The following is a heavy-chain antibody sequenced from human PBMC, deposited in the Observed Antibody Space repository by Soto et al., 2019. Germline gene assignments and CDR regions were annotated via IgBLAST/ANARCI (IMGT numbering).Heavy chain of an antibody. CDR1: VYTFTSYA. D-gene: IGHD1-26*01. J-gene: IGHJ6*01. CDR3: ARTVGHHYRLAV. CDR2: INAGNGNT. Sequence: WASVKVSCKASVYTFTSYAMHWVRQALGQRLEWMGWINAGNGNTKYSQKFQGRVTITRDTSASTAYMELSSLRSEDTAVYFFARTVGHHYRLAVCGQGSSVPGSS. V-gene: IGHV1-3*01.